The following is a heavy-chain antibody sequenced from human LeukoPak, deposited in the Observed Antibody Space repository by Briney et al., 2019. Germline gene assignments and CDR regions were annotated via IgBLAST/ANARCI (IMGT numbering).Heavy chain of an antibody. V-gene: IGHV1-18*01. D-gene: IGHD2-2*01. CDR1: GGTFSSYA. CDR2: ISAYNGNT. CDR3: ARGGVVPATVSNWFDP. Sequence: ASVKVSCKASGGTFSSYAITWVRQAPGQGLEWMGWISAYNGNTNYAQNLQGRVTMTTDTSTSTAYMELRSLISDDTAIYYCARGGVVPATVSNWFDPWGQGTLVTVSS. J-gene: IGHJ5*02.